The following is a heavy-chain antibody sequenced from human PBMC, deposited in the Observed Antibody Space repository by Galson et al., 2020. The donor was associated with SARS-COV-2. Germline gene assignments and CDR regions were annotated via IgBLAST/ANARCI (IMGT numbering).Heavy chain of an antibody. CDR2: ISSSSSYT. V-gene: IGHV3-11*06. CDR3: ARSFCSSTSCYYYYGMDV. CDR1: GFTFSDYY. Sequence: TGGSLRLSCAASGFTFSDYYMSWIRQAPGKGLKWVSYISSSSSYTNYADSVKGRFTISRDNAKNSLYLQMNSLRAEDTAVYYCARSFCSSTSCYYYYGMDVWGQGTTVTVSS. D-gene: IGHD2-2*01. J-gene: IGHJ6*02.